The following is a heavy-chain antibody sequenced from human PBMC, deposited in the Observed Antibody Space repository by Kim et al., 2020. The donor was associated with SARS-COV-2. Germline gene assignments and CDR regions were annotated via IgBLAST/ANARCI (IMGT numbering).Heavy chain of an antibody. D-gene: IGHD3-16*01. Sequence: GGSLRLSCAASGFTFSISWMTWIRQAPGRGLDWVAHINQDGTINKYVDSVKGRFTISRDNAQNSVYLQMNNLRVEDTAVYYGAVGGGAHWGLGTLVTVSS. V-gene: IGHV3-7*05. CDR1: GFTFSISW. J-gene: IGHJ4*02. CDR3: AVGGGAH. CDR2: INQDGTIN.